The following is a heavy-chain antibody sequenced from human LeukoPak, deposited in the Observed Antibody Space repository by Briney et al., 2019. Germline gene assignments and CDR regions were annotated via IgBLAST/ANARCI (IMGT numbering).Heavy chain of an antibody. D-gene: IGHD3-22*01. V-gene: IGHV4-30-4*08. CDR2: IYYSGST. CDR1: GGSISSGDYY. Sequence: SETLSLTCTVSGGSISSGDYYWSWIRQPPGKGLEWIGYIYYSGSTYYNPSLKSRVTISVDTSKNQFSLKLSSVTAADTAVYYCARSTGQYYYDSSGYGYYGYWGQGTPVTVSS. CDR3: ARSTGQYYYDSSGYGYYGY. J-gene: IGHJ4*02.